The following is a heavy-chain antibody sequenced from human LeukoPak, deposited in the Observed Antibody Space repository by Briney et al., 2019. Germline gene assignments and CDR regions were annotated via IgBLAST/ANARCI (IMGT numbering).Heavy chain of an antibody. D-gene: IGHD2-21*01. CDR3: ARDPSGVIPNDY. V-gene: IGHV1-18*01. J-gene: IGHJ4*02. CDR1: GYTFTSYS. Sequence: ASVKVSCKASGYTFTSYSITWVRQAPGQGLEWMGWISVYNGNTNYAQKVQGRVTMTTDASTSTAYMELRSLRSDDTAVYYCARDPSGVIPNDYWGQGTLVIVSS. CDR2: ISVYNGNT.